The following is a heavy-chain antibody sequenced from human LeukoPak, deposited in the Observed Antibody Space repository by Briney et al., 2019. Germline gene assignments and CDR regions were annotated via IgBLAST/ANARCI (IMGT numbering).Heavy chain of an antibody. D-gene: IGHD1-1*01. CDR3: ARDAGGRTQREGWFDP. J-gene: IGHJ5*02. Sequence: GGSLRLSCAASGFTFSDYSMNWVRQTPGKGLEWVASTSSGSSWIYYADSVRGRFTISRDNAKNLLYLQMNSLRVEDTAIYYCARDAGGRTQREGWFDPWGQGTLVTVSS. CDR1: GFTFSDYS. CDR2: TSSGSSWI. V-gene: IGHV3-21*06.